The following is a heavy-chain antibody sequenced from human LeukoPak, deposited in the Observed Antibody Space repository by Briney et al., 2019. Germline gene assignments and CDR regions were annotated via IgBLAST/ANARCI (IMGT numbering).Heavy chain of an antibody. D-gene: IGHD1-26*01. CDR1: GGTFGSYA. V-gene: IGHV1-69*05. CDR3: ARVMGSGSTDY. CDR2: IIPIFGTA. Sequence: SVKVSCKASGGTFGSYAISWVRQAPGQGLEWMGRIIPIFGTANYAQKFQGRVTITTDESTSTAYMELSSLRSEDTAVYYCARVMGSGSTDYWGQGTLATVSS. J-gene: IGHJ4*02.